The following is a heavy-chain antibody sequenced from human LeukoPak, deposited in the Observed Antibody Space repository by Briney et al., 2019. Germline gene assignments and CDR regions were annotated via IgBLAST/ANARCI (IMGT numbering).Heavy chain of an antibody. Sequence: KPSETLSLTCTVSGDSISSYYWSWIRRPPGKGLEWIGNIYYSVRTNYNPSLKSRVTISVDTSKNQMSLKLSSVTAADTAVYYCARDGSDGGLWGRGTLVTVSS. D-gene: IGHD5-24*01. CDR1: GDSISSYY. J-gene: IGHJ2*01. V-gene: IGHV4-59*01. CDR2: IYYSVRT. CDR3: ARDGSDGGL.